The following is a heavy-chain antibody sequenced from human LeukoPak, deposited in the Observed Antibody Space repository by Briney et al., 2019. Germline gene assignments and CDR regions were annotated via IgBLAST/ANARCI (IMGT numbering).Heavy chain of an antibody. CDR3: ARLNDYGDYVWAFDI. V-gene: IGHV3-72*01. CDR1: GFTFSDHY. CDR2: TRNKANSYTT. D-gene: IGHD4-17*01. Sequence: GGSLRLSCAASGFTFSDHYMDWVRQAPGKGLEWVGRTRNKANSYTTEYAASVKGRFTISRDDSKNSLYLQMNSLKTEDTAVYYCARLNDYGDYVWAFDIWGQGTMATVSS. J-gene: IGHJ3*02.